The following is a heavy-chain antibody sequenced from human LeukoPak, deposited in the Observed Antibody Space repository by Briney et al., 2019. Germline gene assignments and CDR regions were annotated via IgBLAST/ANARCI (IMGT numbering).Heavy chain of an antibody. J-gene: IGHJ4*02. Sequence: GGSLRLSCAASGFTFDDYAMHWVRQAPGKGPEWVSLISWDGGSTYYADSVKGRFTISRDNSKNSLYLQMNSLRAEDTALYYCAKDKLWFGESAGLDYWGQGTQVTVSS. CDR1: GFTFDDYA. CDR2: ISWDGGST. CDR3: AKDKLWFGESAGLDY. D-gene: IGHD3-10*01. V-gene: IGHV3-43D*03.